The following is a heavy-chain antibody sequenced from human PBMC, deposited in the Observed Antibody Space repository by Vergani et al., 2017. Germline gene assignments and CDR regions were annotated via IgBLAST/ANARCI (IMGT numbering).Heavy chain of an antibody. D-gene: IGHD2-8*01. CDR2: ISSSSSYI. V-gene: IGHV3-21*01. CDR3: ARGLWDCTHIRCSPPSY. Sequence: EVQLVESGGGLVKPGWSLRLSCAASGFTFSSYSMNWVRQAPGKGLEWVSSISSSSSYIYYADSVKGRFTISRDNAKNSLYLQMNSLRAEDTAMYFCARGLWDCTHIRCSPPSYWGQGTQVTVSS. J-gene: IGHJ4*02. CDR1: GFTFSSYS.